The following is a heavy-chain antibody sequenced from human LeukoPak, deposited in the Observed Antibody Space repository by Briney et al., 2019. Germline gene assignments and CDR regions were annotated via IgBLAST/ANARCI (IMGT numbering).Heavy chain of an antibody. D-gene: IGHD6-13*01. V-gene: IGHV3-30*02. Sequence: GGSLRLFCGASGFTFSSYDMHWVRQAPGKGRVEVAFMQYDGSIKYYADSVKGRFTISRDNSKNTLYLQMDSLRASDTAVYFCARDSIRQQLYYFDYWGRGTLVTVSS. CDR2: MQYDGSIK. CDR1: GFTFSSYD. CDR3: ARDSIRQQLYYFDY. J-gene: IGHJ4*02.